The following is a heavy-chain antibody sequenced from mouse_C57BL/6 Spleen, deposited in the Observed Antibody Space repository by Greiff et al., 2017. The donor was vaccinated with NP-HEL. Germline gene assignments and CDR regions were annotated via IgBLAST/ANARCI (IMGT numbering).Heavy chain of an antibody. J-gene: IGHJ1*03. CDR3: ARGGDYDRGDWYFDV. Sequence: QVQLKQSGPELVKPGASVKLSCKASGYTFTSYDINWVKQRPGQGLEWIGWIYPRDGSTKYNEKFKGKATLTVDTSSSTAYMELHSLTSEDSAVYFCARGGDYDRGDWYFDVWGTGTTVTVSS. D-gene: IGHD2-4*01. CDR2: IYPRDGST. V-gene: IGHV1-85*01. CDR1: GYTFTSYD.